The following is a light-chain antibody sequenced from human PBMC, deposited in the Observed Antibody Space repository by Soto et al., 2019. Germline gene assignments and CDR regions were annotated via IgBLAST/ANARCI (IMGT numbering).Light chain of an antibody. CDR1: SSNIGSNT. V-gene: IGLV1-44*01. J-gene: IGLJ1*01. CDR2: NNN. CDR3: AAWDDGLNGPYV. Sequence: QSVLTQPPSASGTPGQRVTISCSGSSSNIGSNTVNWYQQLPGTAPKLVIYNNNQRPSGVPDRCSGSKSGTSASLAISGLQSEDEADYYCAAWDDGLNGPYVFGTGTKLTVL.